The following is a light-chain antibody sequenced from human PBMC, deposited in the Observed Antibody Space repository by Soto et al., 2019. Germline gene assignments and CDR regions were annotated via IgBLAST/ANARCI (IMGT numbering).Light chain of an antibody. CDR2: AAS. Sequence: DIQLTQSPSFLSASVGDRVTITCRASQGISSYLAWYQQKPGKAPKLLIYAASTLQSGVPSRCSGSGSGTEFTLTISSLQPEDFATYYCQQLNSYLELTFGVGTKVEIK. CDR1: QGISSY. CDR3: QQLNSYLELT. J-gene: IGKJ4*01. V-gene: IGKV1-9*01.